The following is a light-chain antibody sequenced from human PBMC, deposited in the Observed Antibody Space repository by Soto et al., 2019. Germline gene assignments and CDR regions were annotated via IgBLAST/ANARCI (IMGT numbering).Light chain of an antibody. V-gene: IGLV2-18*02. Sequence: QSVLTQPPSVSGSPGQSVTISCTGTSSDVGSYNRVSWYQQPPGTAPKLMIYEVSNRPSGVPDRFSGSKSGNTASLTISRLQAEDEADYYCSSYTSSSTSVVFGGGTKLTVL. CDR3: SSYTSSSTSVV. J-gene: IGLJ2*01. CDR1: SSDVGSYNR. CDR2: EVS.